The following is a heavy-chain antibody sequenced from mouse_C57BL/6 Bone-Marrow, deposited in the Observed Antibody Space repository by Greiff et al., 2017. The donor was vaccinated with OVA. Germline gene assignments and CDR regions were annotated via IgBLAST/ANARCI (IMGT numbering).Heavy chain of an antibody. D-gene: IGHD2-4*01. Sequence: QVQLQQSGPELVKPGASVKISCKASGYAFSSSWMNWVKQRPGKGLEWIGRIYPGDGDTNYNGKFKGKATLTADKSSSTAYMQLSSLTSEDSAVYFCARLYYDYEAVSYYAMDYWGQGTSVTVSS. J-gene: IGHJ4*01. CDR1: GYAFSSSW. CDR2: IYPGDGDT. CDR3: ARLYYDYEAVSYYAMDY. V-gene: IGHV1-82*01.